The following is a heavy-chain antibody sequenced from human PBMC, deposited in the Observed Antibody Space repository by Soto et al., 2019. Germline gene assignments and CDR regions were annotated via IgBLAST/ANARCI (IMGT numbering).Heavy chain of an antibody. CDR3: ARNDSQPRFVMVVGGFDY. Sequence: PVVSLRVSCAASGFTFISYAMSWVRQAPGKGLEWVSAISGSGGSTYYADSVKGRFTISRDNSMNTLYLQMNSLSAEDTAVYYCARNDSQPRFVMVVGGFDYWGLGTLVTVSS. D-gene: IGHD1-1*01. J-gene: IGHJ4*02. V-gene: IGHV3-23*01. CDR2: ISGSGGST. CDR1: GFTFISYA.